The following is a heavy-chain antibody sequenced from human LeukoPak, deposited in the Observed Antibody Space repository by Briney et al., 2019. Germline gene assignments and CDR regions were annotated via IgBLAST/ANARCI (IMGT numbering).Heavy chain of an antibody. Sequence: PSETLSLTCAVYGGSFSGYYWSWIRQPPGKGLEWIGEINHSGSTNYNPSLKSRVTISVDTSKNQFSLKLSSVTAADTAVYYCARDRIGYCSSTSCYVPYGMDVWGQGTTVTVSS. D-gene: IGHD2-2*01. CDR1: GGSFSGYY. CDR2: INHSGST. CDR3: ARDRIGYCSSTSCYVPYGMDV. J-gene: IGHJ6*02. V-gene: IGHV4-34*01.